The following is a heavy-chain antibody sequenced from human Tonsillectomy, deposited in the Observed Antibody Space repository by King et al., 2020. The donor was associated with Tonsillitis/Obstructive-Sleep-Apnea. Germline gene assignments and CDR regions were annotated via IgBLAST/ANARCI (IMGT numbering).Heavy chain of an antibody. CDR1: GYTFTSYG. D-gene: IGHD3-10*01. J-gene: IGHJ3*02. Sequence: QLVQSGGEVKKPGASVRVSCKASGYTFTSYGISWVRQAPGQGLVWMGLISAFNGNTNYAQKYQGKGTMTTDTTTYTAYMERKSLRADDTAVYYCVRHYYGAGSYNAFDIWGQGTMITVSS. CDR2: ISAFNGNT. V-gene: IGHV1-18*01. CDR3: VRHYYGAGSYNAFDI.